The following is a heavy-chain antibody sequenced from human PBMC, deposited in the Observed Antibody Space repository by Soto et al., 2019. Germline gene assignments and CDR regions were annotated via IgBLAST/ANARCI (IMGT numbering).Heavy chain of an antibody. D-gene: IGHD3-9*01. V-gene: IGHV2-70*11. J-gene: IGHJ6*02. CDR1: GFSLSTSGMC. CDR2: IDWDDDK. CDR3: ARIPRILTGPGDYYGMDV. Sequence: SGPTLVNPTQTLTLTCTFSGFSLSTSGMCVSWIRQPPGKALEWLARIDWDDDKYYSTSLKTRLTISKDTSKNQVVLTMTNMDPVDTATYYCARIPRILTGPGDYYGMDVWGQGTTVTVSS.